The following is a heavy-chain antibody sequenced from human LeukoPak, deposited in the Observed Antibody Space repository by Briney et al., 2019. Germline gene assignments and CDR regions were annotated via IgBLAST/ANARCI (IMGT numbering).Heavy chain of an antibody. Sequence: PGGSLRLFRAASGFTFDEYAMHWGRQVPGKGLEWVSLISGDADSTYYAGSVKGRFTISRDNSKNSLYLQMNSLRSEDNALYYCAKDRVSTFDSRLQGTMVTVSS. CDR3: AKDRVSTFDS. CDR1: GFTFDEYA. CDR2: ISGDADST. V-gene: IGHV3-43*02. J-gene: IGHJ3*02.